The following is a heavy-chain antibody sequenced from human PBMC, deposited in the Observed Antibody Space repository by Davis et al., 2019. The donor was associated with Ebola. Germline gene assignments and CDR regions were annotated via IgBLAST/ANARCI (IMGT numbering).Heavy chain of an antibody. J-gene: IGHJ4*02. Sequence: PSETLSLTCAVYGGSFSGYYWSWIRQPPGKGLEWIGEINHSGSTNYNPSLKSRVTISVDTSKNQFSLKLSSVTAADTAVYYCARGTPRYSYGSFDYWGQGTLVTVSS. D-gene: IGHD5-18*01. CDR1: GGSFSGYY. CDR3: ARGTPRYSYGSFDY. V-gene: IGHV4-34*01. CDR2: INHSGST.